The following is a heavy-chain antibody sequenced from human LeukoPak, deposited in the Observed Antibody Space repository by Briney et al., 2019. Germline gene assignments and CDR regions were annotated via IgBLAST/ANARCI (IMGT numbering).Heavy chain of an antibody. CDR1: GYTFTSYD. Sequence: ASVKVSCKASGYTFTSYDINWVRQATGQGLEWMGWMNPNSGNTGYAQKFQGSVTMTRNTSISTAYMELSSLRSEDTAVYYCARDNRFLEWAMVDAFDIWGQGTMVTVSS. CDR2: MNPNSGNT. CDR3: ARDNRFLEWAMVDAFDI. V-gene: IGHV1-8*01. D-gene: IGHD3-3*01. J-gene: IGHJ3*02.